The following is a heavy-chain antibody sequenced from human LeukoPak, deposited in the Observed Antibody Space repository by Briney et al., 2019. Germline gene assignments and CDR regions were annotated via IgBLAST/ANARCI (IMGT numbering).Heavy chain of an antibody. CDR2: ISYDGSNK. V-gene: IGHV3-30*03. D-gene: IGHD2-21*02. Sequence: PGGSLRLSCAASGFTFSSYGMHWVRQAPGKGLEWVAVISYDGSNKYYADPVKGRFTISRDNSKNTLYLQMNSLRAEDTAVYYCARDLGVVTDYWGQGTLVTVSS. J-gene: IGHJ4*02. CDR3: ARDLGVVTDY. CDR1: GFTFSSYG.